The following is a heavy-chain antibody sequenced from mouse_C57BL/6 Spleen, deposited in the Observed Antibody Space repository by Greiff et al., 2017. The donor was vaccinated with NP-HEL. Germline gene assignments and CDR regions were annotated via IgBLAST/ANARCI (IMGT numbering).Heavy chain of an antibody. CDR2: INPNNGGT. Sequence: EVQLQQSGPELVKPGASVKISCKASGYTFTDYYMNWVKQSHGKSLEWIGDINPNNGGTSYNQKFKGKATLTVDMSSSTAYMELRSLTSEDSAVYYCARGVYYYGSSWPHYYAMDYWGQGTSVTVSS. CDR3: ARGVYYYGSSWPHYYAMDY. V-gene: IGHV1-26*01. D-gene: IGHD1-1*01. J-gene: IGHJ4*01. CDR1: GYTFTDYY.